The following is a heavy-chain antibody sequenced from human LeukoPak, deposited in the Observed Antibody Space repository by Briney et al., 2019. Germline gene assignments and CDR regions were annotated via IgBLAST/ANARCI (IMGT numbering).Heavy chain of an antibody. Sequence: SETLSLTCTVSGGSISSYYWSWIRQPAGKGLEWIGCIYTSGSTDYNPSLKSRVTMSVDTSKNQFSLKLSSVTAADTAVYYCARETTVTQGLDYWGQGTLVTVSS. CDR1: GGSISSYY. V-gene: IGHV4-4*07. CDR3: ARETTVTQGLDY. J-gene: IGHJ4*02. D-gene: IGHD4-17*01. CDR2: IYTSGST.